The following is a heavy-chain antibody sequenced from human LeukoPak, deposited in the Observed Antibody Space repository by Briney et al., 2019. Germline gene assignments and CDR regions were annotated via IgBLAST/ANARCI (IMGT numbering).Heavy chain of an antibody. V-gene: IGHV3-23*01. CDR1: GFTFSSNP. D-gene: IGHD6-6*01. J-gene: IGHJ4*02. CDR2: ISYGGGST. Sequence: GGSLRLSCAASGFTFSSNPMSWVRQAPGKGLEWVSGISYGGGSTYYADSVKGRFTISRDNSKNTLYLQMNSLGSEDTAVYYCAKRIAARTPYYFDYWGQGTLVTVSS. CDR3: AKRIAARTPYYFDY.